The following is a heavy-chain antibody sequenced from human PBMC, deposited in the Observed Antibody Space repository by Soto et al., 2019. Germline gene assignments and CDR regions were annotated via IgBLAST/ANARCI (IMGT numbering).Heavy chain of an antibody. V-gene: IGHV1-2*04. D-gene: IGHD2-2*01. CDR1: GYTFTGYY. Sequence: GASVKVSCKASGYTFTGYYMHWVRQAPGQGLEWMGWINPNSGGTNYAQKFQGWVTMTRDTSISTAYMELSRLRSDDTSVYYCARGYCSSTSCHFDYWGQGTLVTVSS. CDR3: ARGYCSSTSCHFDY. CDR2: INPNSGGT. J-gene: IGHJ4*02.